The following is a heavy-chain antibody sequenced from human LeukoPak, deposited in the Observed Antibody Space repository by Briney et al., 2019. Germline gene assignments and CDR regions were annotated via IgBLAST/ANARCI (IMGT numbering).Heavy chain of an antibody. J-gene: IGHJ4*02. CDR3: ARDGFGTGSN. CDR1: GFTFSSYA. CDR2: IKQDGSEK. D-gene: IGHD3-16*01. V-gene: IGHV3-7*03. Sequence: GGSLRLSCAASGFTFSSYAMSWVRQAPGKGLEWVANIKQDGSEKNYVDSVKGRFIISRDNAKNSLYLQMNTLRADDTAVYYCARDGFGTGSNWGQGTLVTVSS.